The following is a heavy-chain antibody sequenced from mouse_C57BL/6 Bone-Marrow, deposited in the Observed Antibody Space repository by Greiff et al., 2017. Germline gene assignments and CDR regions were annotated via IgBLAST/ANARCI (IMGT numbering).Heavy chain of an antibody. Sequence: VQLQQSGPGLVKPSQSLSLSCSVTGYSITSGYYWNWIRQFPGNKLEWMGYLSYDGSNNYNPSLKNRISITRDTSKNQFFLKLNSVTTEDTATYYCARDRSTTVVDWFAYWGQGTLVTVSA. D-gene: IGHD1-1*01. CDR3: ARDRSTTVVDWFAY. CDR1: GYSITSGYY. CDR2: LSYDGSN. V-gene: IGHV3-6*01. J-gene: IGHJ3*01.